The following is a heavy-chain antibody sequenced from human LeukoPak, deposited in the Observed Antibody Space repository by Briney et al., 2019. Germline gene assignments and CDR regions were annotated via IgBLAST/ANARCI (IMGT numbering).Heavy chain of an antibody. D-gene: IGHD2-15*01. V-gene: IGHV3-48*03. CDR1: GFTFSSFE. Sequence: GGSLRLSCAASGFTFSSFEMNWVRQAPGKGLEWVSYISGSGTTVHYADSVKGRFTISRDNAKNSLYLQMNSLRAEDTAVYYCARDGGISYWGQGTLVTVSS. CDR2: ISGSGTTV. J-gene: IGHJ4*02. CDR3: ARDGGISY.